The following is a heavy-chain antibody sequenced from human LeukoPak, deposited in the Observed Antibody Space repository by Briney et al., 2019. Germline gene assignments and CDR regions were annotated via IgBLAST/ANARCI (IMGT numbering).Heavy chain of an antibody. CDR1: GYTFTSYD. CDR2: MNPNSGNT. D-gene: IGHD3-10*01. CDR3: ARGSTYYGSGINLGYYYYGMDV. Sequence: GASVKVSCKASGYTFTSYDINWVRQATGQGLEWMGWMNPNSGNTGYAQKFQGRVTMTRNTSISTAYMELSSLRSEDTAVYYCARGSTYYGSGINLGYYYYGMDVWGQGTTVTVSS. J-gene: IGHJ6*02. V-gene: IGHV1-8*01.